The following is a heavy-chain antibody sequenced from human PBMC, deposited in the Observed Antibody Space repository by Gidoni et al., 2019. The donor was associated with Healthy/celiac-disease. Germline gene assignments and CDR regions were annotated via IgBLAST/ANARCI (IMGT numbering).Heavy chain of an antibody. CDR2: IWYDGSNK. V-gene: IGHV3-33*01. J-gene: IGHJ5*02. D-gene: IGHD3-9*01. CDR3: ARGYDILTGYWGVDP. Sequence: QVPLVASGGGVVQPGRSLRLSCAASGFTFSSYGMHWVRQAPGKGLEGVAVIWYDGSNKYYADSVKGRFTISRDNSKNTLYLQMNSLRAEDTAVYYCARGYDILTGYWGVDPWGQGTLVTVSS. CDR1: GFTFSSYG.